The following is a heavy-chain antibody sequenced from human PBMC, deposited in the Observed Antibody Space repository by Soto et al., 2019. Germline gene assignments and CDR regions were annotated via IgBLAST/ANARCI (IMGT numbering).Heavy chain of an antibody. CDR3: ARDFLHDSSGYLFDY. D-gene: IGHD3-22*01. Sequence: QVQLVESGGGVVQPGRSLRLSCAASGFTFSSYAMHWVRQAPGKGLEWVAVISYDGSNKYYADSVKGRFTISRDNSKNTLYLQMNSLRAEDTAVYYCARDFLHDSSGYLFDYWGQGTLVTVSS. CDR1: GFTFSSYA. V-gene: IGHV3-30-3*01. J-gene: IGHJ4*02. CDR2: ISYDGSNK.